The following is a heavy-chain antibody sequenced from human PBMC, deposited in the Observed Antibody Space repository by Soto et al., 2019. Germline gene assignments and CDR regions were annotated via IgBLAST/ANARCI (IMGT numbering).Heavy chain of an antibody. D-gene: IGHD6-19*01. Sequence: PGESLKISCKGSGYSFTSYWIGWVRQMPGKGLEWMGIIYPGDSDTRYSPSFQGQVTISADKSISTAYLQWSSLKASDTAMYYCAGQIAVAAPPDYYYYYGMDVWGQGTTVTVSS. CDR3: AGQIAVAAPPDYYYYYGMDV. V-gene: IGHV5-51*01. CDR2: IYPGDSDT. J-gene: IGHJ6*02. CDR1: GYSFTSYW.